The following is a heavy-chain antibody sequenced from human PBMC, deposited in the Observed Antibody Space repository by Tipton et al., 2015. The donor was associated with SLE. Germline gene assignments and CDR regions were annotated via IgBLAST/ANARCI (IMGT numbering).Heavy chain of an antibody. V-gene: IGHV1-2*02. CDR3: ATSRLPTQGFDY. CDR2: VIPNTGGT. Sequence: QLVQSGAEVKKPGASVKVSCKASGHTFTDYFIHWVRQAPGQGLEWMGWVIPNTGGTNYDQKFQGRVTMTRDTSIGTTYMELTSLTSDNTAVYYCATSRLPTQGFDYWGQGALVTVSS. CDR1: GHTFTDYF. J-gene: IGHJ4*02.